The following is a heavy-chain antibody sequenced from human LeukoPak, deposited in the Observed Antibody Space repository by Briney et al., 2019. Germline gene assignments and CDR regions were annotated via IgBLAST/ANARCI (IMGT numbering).Heavy chain of an antibody. J-gene: IGHJ4*02. CDR1: GGSFSGYY. D-gene: IGHD6-6*01. V-gene: IGHV4-34*01. CDR3: ARAPNFIAALRFDY. Sequence: SETLSLTCAVYGGSFSGYYWSWIRQPPGKGREWIGEINHSGSTNYNPSLKSRVTISVDTSKNQFSLKLSSVTAADTAVYYCARAPNFIAALRFDYWGQGTLVTVSS. CDR2: INHSGST.